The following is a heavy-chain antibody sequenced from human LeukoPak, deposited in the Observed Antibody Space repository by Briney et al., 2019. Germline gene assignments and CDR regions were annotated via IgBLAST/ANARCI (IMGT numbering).Heavy chain of an antibody. V-gene: IGHV1-46*01. D-gene: IGHD5-24*01. CDR2: INPSGGNT. Sequence: GSVKVSCKASGYTFTNYYIHWVRQAPGQGLEWMGLINPSGGNTNYAQNFQGRVTMTRDTSTSAVYMGLSSLRSEDTAVYYCARVRDGYNGAYDIWGQGTMVTVPS. J-gene: IGHJ3*02. CDR1: GYTFTNYY. CDR3: ARVRDGYNGAYDI.